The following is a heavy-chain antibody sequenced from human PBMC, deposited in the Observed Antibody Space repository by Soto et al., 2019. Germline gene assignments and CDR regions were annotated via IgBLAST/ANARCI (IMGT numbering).Heavy chain of an antibody. J-gene: IGHJ6*02. CDR1: GYTFTGYY. D-gene: IGHD3-16*01. CDR3: ARGKGVSVLTPHGRYYYYYGMDV. V-gene: IGHV1-2*04. Sequence: ASVKVSCKASGYTFTGYYMHWVRQAPGQGLEWMGWINPNSGGTNYAQKFQGWVTMTRDTSISTAYMELSRLRSDDTAVYYCARGKGVSVLTPHGRYYYYYGMDVWGQGTTVTVSS. CDR2: INPNSGGT.